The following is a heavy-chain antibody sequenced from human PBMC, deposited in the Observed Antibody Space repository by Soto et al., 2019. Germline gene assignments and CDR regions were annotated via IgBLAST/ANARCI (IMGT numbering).Heavy chain of an antibody. CDR2: VTGSGGTT. D-gene: IGHD3-10*01. CDR3: VKDRRGQVVDSEPATPY. V-gene: IGHV3-23*01. CDR1: GFTFSAYA. Sequence: EVQVLESGGGLVQPGGSLRLTCAASGFTFSAYAMGWVRQAPGKGLEWVSTVTGSGGTTYYADSVKGRFTVSRDNSKNTLYLKMNSRRAEDTAVYYCVKDRRGQVVDSEPATPYWGHGNLVTVSS. J-gene: IGHJ4*01.